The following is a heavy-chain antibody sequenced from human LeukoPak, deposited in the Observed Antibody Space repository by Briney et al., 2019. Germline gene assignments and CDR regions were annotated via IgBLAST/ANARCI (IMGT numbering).Heavy chain of an antibody. D-gene: IGHD2-21*02. J-gene: IGHJ4*02. V-gene: IGHV4-39*01. CDR3: ATGLLTAIAGNFDY. Sequence: SETLSLTCTVSGGSISSSSYYWGWTRQPPGKGLEWIGSIYYSGSTYYNPSLKSRVTISVDTSKNQFSLKLSSVTAADTAVYYCATGLLTAIAGNFDYWGQGTLVTVSS. CDR2: IYYSGST. CDR1: GGSISSSSYY.